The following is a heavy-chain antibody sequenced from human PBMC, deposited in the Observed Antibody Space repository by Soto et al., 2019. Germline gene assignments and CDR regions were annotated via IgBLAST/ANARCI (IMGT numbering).Heavy chain of an antibody. CDR2: INTGNGNT. CDR1: GYTFATYA. CDR3: ARTLYYYETGGLILGPFDI. D-gene: IGHD3-22*01. Sequence: EASVTVCCTASGYTFATYAVRWVRQAPGQSLEWMGWINTGNGNTRYSQKFQGRVTITRDTSASTAYMELSSLRSEDTAVYYCARTLYYYETGGLILGPFDIWGQGTMVTVSS. J-gene: IGHJ3*02. V-gene: IGHV1-3*04.